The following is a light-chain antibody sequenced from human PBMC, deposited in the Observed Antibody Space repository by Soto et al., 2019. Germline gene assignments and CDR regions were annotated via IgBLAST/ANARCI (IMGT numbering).Light chain of an antibody. J-gene: IGLJ2*01. CDR1: KSNIGANYN. CDR2: AND. V-gene: IGLV1-40*01. Sequence: QLVLTQPPSVSGAPGQRVTISCNGSKSNIGANYNVNWYQQSPGTAPKLLIYANDNRPSGVPQRFSGSKSGTSASLAITGLQTEDEADYYCQSYDTSSPGLLFGVGTKLTVL. CDR3: QSYDTSSPGLL.